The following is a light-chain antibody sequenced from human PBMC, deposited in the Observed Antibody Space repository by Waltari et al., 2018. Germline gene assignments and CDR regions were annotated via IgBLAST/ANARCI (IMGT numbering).Light chain of an antibody. Sequence: DIVLTQSPGTLSLSPGERATLSCRASQSVYSSYLAWYQQKPGQAPRLLIYGAKNRAAGIPDRFSGSGSGTDFTLTISRLKAEDFAVYYCQQYGDSLWAFGQGTKVEIK. CDR2: GAK. CDR3: QQYGDSLWA. V-gene: IGKV3-20*01. J-gene: IGKJ1*01. CDR1: QSVYSSY.